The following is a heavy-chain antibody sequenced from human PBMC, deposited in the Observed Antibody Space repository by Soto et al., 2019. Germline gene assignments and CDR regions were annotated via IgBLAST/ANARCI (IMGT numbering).Heavy chain of an antibody. J-gene: IGHJ4*02. CDR2: SNHVGNT. Sequence: QVQLQQWGAGLLKPSETLSLTCAVYGGSFSGYYWSWIRQPPGKGLELIGESNHVGNTHYNPSLKCRVTMSVAAFKNQFSLRLSAVTAADTAVYYCARVLIAGGTTDWGQGTLVLVSS. CDR3: ARVLIAGGTTD. CDR1: GGSFSGYY. D-gene: IGHD2-2*01. V-gene: IGHV4-34*01.